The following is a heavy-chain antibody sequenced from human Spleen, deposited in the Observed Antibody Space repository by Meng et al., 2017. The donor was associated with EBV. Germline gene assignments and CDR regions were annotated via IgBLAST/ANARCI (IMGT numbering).Heavy chain of an antibody. Sequence: QLPLQSSGYFLFQPSQPLSSSDALSRRSIVSGASSSSSLLQSPEHCLDSLLFLYHPATTSSHPSLPRRVPISVAISKTPFSLHLTSVTAADTAVYYCASRFAILGAEYFHRWGQGTLVTVSS. CDR2: LYHPATT. V-gene: IGHV4-30-2*06. D-gene: IGHD3-10*01. CDR3: ASRFAILGAEYFHR. CDR1: RRSIVSGASS. J-gene: IGHJ1*01.